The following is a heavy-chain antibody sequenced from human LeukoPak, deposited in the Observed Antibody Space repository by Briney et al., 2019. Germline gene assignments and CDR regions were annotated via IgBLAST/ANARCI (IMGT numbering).Heavy chain of an antibody. Sequence: GGSLRLSCAASGFTFSSYAMSWVRQAPGKGLEWVSAISGSGGSTYYADSVKGRFTISRDNSKNTLYLQMNSLRAEDTAVYYCAKDLRRVLWDCSGGSCRYNWFDPWGQGTLVTVSS. CDR3: AKDLRRVLWDCSGGSCRYNWFDP. V-gene: IGHV3-23*01. CDR2: ISGSGGST. J-gene: IGHJ5*02. D-gene: IGHD2-15*01. CDR1: GFTFSSYA.